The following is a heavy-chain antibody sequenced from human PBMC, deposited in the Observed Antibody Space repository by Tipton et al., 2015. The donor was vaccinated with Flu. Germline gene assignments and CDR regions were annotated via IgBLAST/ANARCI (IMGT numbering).Heavy chain of an antibody. CDR1: GFTFSSYA. J-gene: IGHJ4*02. CDR2: ISYDGSNK. V-gene: IGHV3-30*04. Sequence: RSLRLSCAASGFTFSSYAMHWVRQAPGKGLEWAAVISYDGSNKYYADSVKGRFTISRDNSKNTLYLQMNSLRAEDTAVYYCARDLGSEGYFDYWGQGTLITVSS. CDR3: ARDLGSEGYFDY.